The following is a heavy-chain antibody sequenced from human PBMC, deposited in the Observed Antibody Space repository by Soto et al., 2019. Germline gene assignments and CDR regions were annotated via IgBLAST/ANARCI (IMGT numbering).Heavy chain of an antibody. CDR2: VVYDGSKK. J-gene: IGHJ4*02. CDR1: GFTFSNYG. Sequence: GGSLRLSCAASGFTFSNYGMDWVRQAPGKGLEWVAAVVYDGSKKYYADSVKGRFTVSRDNYKNTLFLEMNALRAEDTAVYYCARDRGYRRYFDSIGFWADSWGQGTLVTVSS. CDR3: ARDRGYRRYFDSIGFWADS. V-gene: IGHV3-33*08. D-gene: IGHD3-22*01.